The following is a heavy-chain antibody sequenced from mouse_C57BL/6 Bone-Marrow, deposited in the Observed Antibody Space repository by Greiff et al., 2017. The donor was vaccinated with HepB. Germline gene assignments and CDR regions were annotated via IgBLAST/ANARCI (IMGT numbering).Heavy chain of an antibody. V-gene: IGHV5-4*01. D-gene: IGHD1-1*01. Sequence: EVMLVESGGGLVKPGGSLKLSCAASGFTFSSYAMSWVRQTPEKRLEWVAPISDGGSYTYYPDNVKGRFTISRDNAKNNLYLQMSQLKSEDTAMYYCARESITTVVATRAMDFWGQGTSVTVSS. J-gene: IGHJ4*01. CDR3: ARESITTVVATRAMDF. CDR1: GFTFSSYA. CDR2: ISDGGSYT.